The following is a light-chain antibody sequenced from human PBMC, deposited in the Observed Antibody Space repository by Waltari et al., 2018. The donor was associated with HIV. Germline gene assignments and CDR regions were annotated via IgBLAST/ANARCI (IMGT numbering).Light chain of an antibody. CDR1: QTISNY. V-gene: IGKV1-39*01. CDR3: QQSYSNPRT. Sequence: DIQMTQSPSSLSASVGDRVTITCRASQTISNYLNWYQQQPGKAPKVLIYVASSLQSGVPSRFSGSGSGTDFTLTISSLQPEEFATYYCQQSYSNPRTFGQGTRVEIK. CDR2: VAS. J-gene: IGKJ1*01.